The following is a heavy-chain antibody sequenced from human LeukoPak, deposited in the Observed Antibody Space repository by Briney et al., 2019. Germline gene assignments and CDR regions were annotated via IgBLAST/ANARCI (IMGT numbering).Heavy chain of an antibody. CDR2: ISTYNGDT. V-gene: IGHV1-18*01. Sequence: VASVKVSCKASGYTFASYSISWVRLAPGQGLEWMGWISTYNGDTNYAQKVQGRVTMTTDTSTSTAYMELRSLRSDDTAVYYCARDWNYVNDDFDIWGQGTMVTVSS. D-gene: IGHD1-7*01. J-gene: IGHJ3*02. CDR3: ARDWNYVNDDFDI. CDR1: GYTFASYS.